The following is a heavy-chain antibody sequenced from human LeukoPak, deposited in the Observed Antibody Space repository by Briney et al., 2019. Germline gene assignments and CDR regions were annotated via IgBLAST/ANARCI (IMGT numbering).Heavy chain of an antibody. J-gene: IGHJ4*02. CDR2: INAGNGNT. CDR3: ARGARITMIVVGDFGY. CDR1: GYTFTSYG. V-gene: IGHV1-3*01. Sequence: VASVKVSCKASGYTFTSYGISWERQAPGQRLEWMGWINAGNGNTKYSQKFQGRVTITRDTSASTAYMELSSLRSEDTAVYYCARGARITMIVVGDFGYWGQGTLVTVSS. D-gene: IGHD3-22*01.